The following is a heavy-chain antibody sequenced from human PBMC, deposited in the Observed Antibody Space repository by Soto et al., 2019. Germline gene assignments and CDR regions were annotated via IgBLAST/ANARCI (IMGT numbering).Heavy chain of an antibody. D-gene: IGHD3-9*01. J-gene: IGHJ6*01. CDR3: AKDADYDILTGYYYYYGMDV. Sequence: QVQLVESGGGVVQPGRSLRLSCAASGFTFSSYGMHWVRQAPGKGLEWVAVISYDGSNKYYADSVKGRFTISRDNSKNTLYLQMNSLRAEDTAVYYCAKDADYDILTGYYYYYGMDVW. CDR2: ISYDGSNK. CDR1: GFTFSSYG. V-gene: IGHV3-30*18.